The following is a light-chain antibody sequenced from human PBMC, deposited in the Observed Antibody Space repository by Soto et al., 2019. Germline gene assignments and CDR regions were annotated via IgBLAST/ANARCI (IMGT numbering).Light chain of an antibody. V-gene: IGKV1-27*01. J-gene: IGKJ4*01. CDR2: DAS. CDR3: QKYNGAPLT. CDR1: QGISIY. Sequence: DIQMTQSPSSLSASVGDRVTIACRASQGISIYLAWYQQKPGKVPHLLIYDASTLQSGVPSRFSGSGSGTDFTLTISGLQPEDVATYYCQKYNGAPLTFGGGTKVEI.